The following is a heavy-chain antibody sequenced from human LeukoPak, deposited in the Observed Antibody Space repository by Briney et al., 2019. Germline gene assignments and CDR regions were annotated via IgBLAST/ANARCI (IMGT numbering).Heavy chain of an antibody. D-gene: IGHD3-10*01. J-gene: IGHJ4*02. CDR1: GDTFNNYA. V-gene: IGHV1-69*13. CDR2: IIPIFGKA. CDR3: ARDRGRESRLLWFGELGYYFDY. Sequence: SVKVSCKASGDTFNNYAISWVRQAPGQGLEWMGGIIPIFGKANYAQKFQGRVTITADESTSTAYMELSSLRSEDTAVYYCARDRGRESRLLWFGELGYYFDYWGQGTLVTVSS.